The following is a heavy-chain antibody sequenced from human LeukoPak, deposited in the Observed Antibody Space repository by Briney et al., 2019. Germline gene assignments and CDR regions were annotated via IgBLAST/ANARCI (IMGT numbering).Heavy chain of an antibody. CDR1: GYTFTSYD. J-gene: IGHJ4*02. D-gene: IGHD3-10*01. V-gene: IGHV1-8*01. CDR3: ARTNPHYYGSGSFYYFDY. Sequence: ASVKVSCKASGYTFTSYDIHWVRQATGQGLEWMGWMNPNSGNTGYAQKFQGRVTMTRNTSISTAYMELSSLRSEDTAVYYCARTNPHYYGSGSFYYFDYWGQGTLVTVSS. CDR2: MNPNSGNT.